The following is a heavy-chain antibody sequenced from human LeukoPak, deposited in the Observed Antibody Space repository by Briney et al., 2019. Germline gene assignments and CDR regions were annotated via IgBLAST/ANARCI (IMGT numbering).Heavy chain of an antibody. CDR1: GYTFTGYY. CDR2: ISAYNGDT. Sequence: ASVKVSCKASGYTFTGYYMHWVRQAPGLGLEWMGWISAYNGDTNYAQNLQGRVTMTTDTSTSTAYMELKSLRSDDTAVYYCARVEYYYDSSGYFLPYYFDYWGQGTLVTVSS. V-gene: IGHV1-18*04. D-gene: IGHD3-22*01. CDR3: ARVEYYYDSSGYFLPYYFDY. J-gene: IGHJ4*02.